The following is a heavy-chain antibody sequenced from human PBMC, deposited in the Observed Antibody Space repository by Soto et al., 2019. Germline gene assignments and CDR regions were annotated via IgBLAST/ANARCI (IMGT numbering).Heavy chain of an antibody. V-gene: IGHV4-4*02. CDR2: LFHSGNT. D-gene: IGHD2-8*01. CDR3: ARRTWGMDV. CDR1: SGSIGTTNW. Sequence: QVQLQESGPGLVKPSGTLSLTCAVSSGSIGTTNWWSWVRQTPGKGLEWIGELFHSGNTYYNPSLASRVTISVDTSKNQFSLNLRSVTAADTAVYYCARRTWGMDVWGQGTTVTVSS. J-gene: IGHJ6*02.